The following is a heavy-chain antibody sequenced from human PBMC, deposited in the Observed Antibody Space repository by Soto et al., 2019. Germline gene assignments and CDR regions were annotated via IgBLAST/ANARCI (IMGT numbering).Heavy chain of an antibody. CDR3: AREVAAPLGWFDP. CDR1: GASVSSFY. D-gene: IGHD6-19*01. Sequence: QVQLQESGPGLVKPLETLSLTCTVSGASVSSFYWSWIRQPAGKGLEWIGRVHASGYTNFNPSLRSRVTMSVDTSRNQFSLKVTSMTAADTAVYYCAREVAAPLGWFDPWAQGTLVTVSS. CDR2: VHASGYT. J-gene: IGHJ5*02. V-gene: IGHV4-4*07.